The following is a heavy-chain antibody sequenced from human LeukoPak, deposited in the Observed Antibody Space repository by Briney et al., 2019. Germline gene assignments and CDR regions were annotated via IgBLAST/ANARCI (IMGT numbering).Heavy chain of an antibody. CDR1: GFSFSDAW. D-gene: IGHD3-3*01. CDR2: IKKKSEGGTT. V-gene: IGHV3-15*01. J-gene: IGHJ6*03. CDR3: QGSSYSIWGGSCHYMAV. Sequence: GGSLRLSCVASGFSFSDAWMSCLRQAPGKGLDWVGRIKKKSEGGTTDYDASVKGRFTISRDESEITVYVEMNSLRIDDSGVYYCQGSSYSIWGGSCHYMAVWGKGTTVTVSS.